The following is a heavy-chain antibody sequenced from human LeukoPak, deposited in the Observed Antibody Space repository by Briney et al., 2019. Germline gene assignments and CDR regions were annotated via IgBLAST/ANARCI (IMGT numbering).Heavy chain of an antibody. J-gene: IGHJ4*02. V-gene: IGHV3-48*03. D-gene: IGHD2-15*01. Sequence: GGSLRLSCAASGFTFSSYEMNWVRQAPGKGLEWVSYISSSGSTIYYADSVKGRFTISRDNAKNSLYLQMNSLRAEDKAVYYCARDGCSGGSCWFDYWGQGTLVTVSS. CDR1: GFTFSSYE. CDR3: ARDGCSGGSCWFDY. CDR2: ISSSGSTI.